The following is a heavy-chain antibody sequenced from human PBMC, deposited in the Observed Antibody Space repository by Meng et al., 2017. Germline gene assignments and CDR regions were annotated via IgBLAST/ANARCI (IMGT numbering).Heavy chain of an antibody. CDR2: IGTAGDT. V-gene: IGHV3-13*01. CDR1: GFTVSSYD. D-gene: IGHD3-10*01. Sequence: EVGVVGAVGGLGRPGGSLVPSGPASGFTVSSYDMHWVRQATGKGLEWVSAIGTAGDTYYPGSVKGRFTISRENAKNSLYLQMNSLRAGDTAVYYCARGVVRGVIYPQFDYWGQGTLVTVSS. CDR3: ARGVVRGVIYPQFDY. J-gene: IGHJ4*02.